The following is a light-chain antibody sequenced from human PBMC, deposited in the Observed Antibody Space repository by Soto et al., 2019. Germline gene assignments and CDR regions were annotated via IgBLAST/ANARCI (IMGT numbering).Light chain of an antibody. CDR3: QQRSNWPPEVT. CDR2: DAS. Sequence: EIVLTQSPDTLSLSPGERATLSCRASQSVRSSLAWYQQKPGQAPRLLIYDASNRATGIPARFRGSGSGTDFTLTISSLKPEDFAVYYCQQRSNWPPEVTFGPGTKVDIK. V-gene: IGKV3-11*01. CDR1: QSVRSS. J-gene: IGKJ3*01.